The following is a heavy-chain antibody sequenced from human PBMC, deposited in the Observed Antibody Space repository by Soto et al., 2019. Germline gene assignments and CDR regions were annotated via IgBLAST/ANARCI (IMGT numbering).Heavy chain of an antibody. CDR1: GYTFTGYY. CDR3: ARVSWPLGWFDP. D-gene: IGHD2-15*01. CDR2: INPNSGGT. J-gene: IGHJ5*02. Sequence: ASVKVSCEASGYTFTGYYMQWVRQAPGQGLEWMGWINPNSGGTNYAQKFQGRVTMTRDTSISTAYMELSRLRSDDTAVYYCARVSWPLGWFDPWGQGTLVIVSS. V-gene: IGHV1-2*02.